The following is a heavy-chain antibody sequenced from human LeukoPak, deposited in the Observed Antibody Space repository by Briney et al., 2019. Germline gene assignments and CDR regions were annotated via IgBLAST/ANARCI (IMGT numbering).Heavy chain of an antibody. CDR2: IVPIFGTA. Sequence: GASVKVSCKASGGTFSSYAISWVRQAPGQGLEWMGRIVPIFGTANYAQKFQGRVTISTDGSTSTAYMELSSLRSEDTAVYYCARDKVGAAIVFDIWGQGTMVTVSS. CDR1: GGTFSSYA. CDR3: ARDKVGAAIVFDI. V-gene: IGHV1-69*05. J-gene: IGHJ3*02. D-gene: IGHD2-15*01.